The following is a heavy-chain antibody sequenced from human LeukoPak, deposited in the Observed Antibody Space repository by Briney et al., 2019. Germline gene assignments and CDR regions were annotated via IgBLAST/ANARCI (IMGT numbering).Heavy chain of an antibody. CDR1: GYTFTGYY. CDR3: ARGQDEYSSSGAFDI. V-gene: IGHV1-2*02. Sequence: GASVKVSCKASGYTFTGYYMHWVRQAPGQGLEWMGWINPNSGGTNYAQKFQGRVTMTRDTSISTAYMELSRLRSDDTAVYYCARGQDEYSSSGAFDIWGQGTMVTVSS. D-gene: IGHD6-6*01. CDR2: INPNSGGT. J-gene: IGHJ3*02.